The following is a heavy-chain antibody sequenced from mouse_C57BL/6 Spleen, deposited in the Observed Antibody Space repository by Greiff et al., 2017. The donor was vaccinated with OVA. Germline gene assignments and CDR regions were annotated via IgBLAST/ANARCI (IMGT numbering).Heavy chain of an antibody. CDR3: TKSNYWYFDV. V-gene: IGHV3-6*01. CDR1: GYSITSGYY. J-gene: IGHJ1*03. CDR2: ISYDGSN. Sequence: EVKLMESGPGLVKPSQSLSLTCSVTGYSITSGYYWNWIRQFPGNQLEWMGYISYDGSNNYNPSLKNRISITRDTAKNQLYLKLNSVTTEDTATYYCTKSNYWYFDVWGTGTTVTVSS. D-gene: IGHD2-5*01.